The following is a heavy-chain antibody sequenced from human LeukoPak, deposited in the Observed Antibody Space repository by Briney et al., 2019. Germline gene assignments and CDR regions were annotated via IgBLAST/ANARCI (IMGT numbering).Heavy chain of an antibody. CDR2: IYYSGST. V-gene: IGHV4-59*01. Sequence: SETLSLTCTVSGGSISSYYWSWIRQPPGKGLEWIGYIYYSGSTNYNPSLKSRVTISVDTSKNQFSLKLSSVTAADTAVYYCARYSYGYMYYFDYWGQGTLVTVSS. J-gene: IGHJ4*02. CDR1: GGSISSYY. D-gene: IGHD5-18*01. CDR3: ARYSYGYMYYFDY.